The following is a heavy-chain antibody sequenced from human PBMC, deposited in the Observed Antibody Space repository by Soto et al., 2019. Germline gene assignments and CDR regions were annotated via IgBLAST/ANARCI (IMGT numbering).Heavy chain of an antibody. CDR2: LVGSGDDI. D-gene: IGHD2-8*01. J-gene: IGHJ3*01. Sequence: GGSLRLSCAASGFTFRYYTMNWVRQAPGKGLEWVSGLVGSGDDIYYAASVRGRFTVSRDNSKNMLFLQMNSLRAEDTAIYYCAKDFIASNGVWEAFELWGQGTKVPVS. CDR3: AKDFIASNGVWEAFEL. V-gene: IGHV3-23*01. CDR1: GFTFRYYT.